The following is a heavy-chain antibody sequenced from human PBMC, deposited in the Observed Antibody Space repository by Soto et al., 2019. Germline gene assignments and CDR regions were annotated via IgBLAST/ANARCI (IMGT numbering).Heavy chain of an antibody. D-gene: IGHD3-16*02. V-gene: IGHV3-9*01. CDR1: GFSFGDYA. CDR3: VKDDGLGVIPVFYYFGY. CDR2: ISWNSGTA. J-gene: IGHJ4*02. Sequence: EVQLVESGGGLVQPGRSLRLSCAASGFSFGDYAMHWVRQAPGKGLEWVAGISWNSGTAGYADSVKGRFTISRDNVKNSLSLQMNSLRHEDTVFYYCVKDDGLGVIPVFYYFGYWGQGTLVTVSS.